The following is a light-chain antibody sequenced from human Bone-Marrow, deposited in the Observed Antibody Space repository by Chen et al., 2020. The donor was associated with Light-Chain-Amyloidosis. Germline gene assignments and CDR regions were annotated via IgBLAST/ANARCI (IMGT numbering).Light chain of an antibody. CDR1: QSVSSSY. Sequence: EIVLTQSPGTLSLSPGERATLSCRASQSVSSSYLAWYQQKPGQAPRLLIYGASSRATGIPDRFSGSGSETDFTLTISRLEPEDCAVYYCQQYGSSPTWTFGQGTKVEIK. CDR2: GAS. CDR3: QQYGSSPTWT. J-gene: IGKJ1*01. V-gene: IGKV3-20*01.